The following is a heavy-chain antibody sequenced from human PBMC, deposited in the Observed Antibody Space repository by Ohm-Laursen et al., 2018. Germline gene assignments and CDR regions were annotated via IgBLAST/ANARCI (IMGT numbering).Heavy chain of an antibody. D-gene: IGHD5-18*01. J-gene: IGHJ4*02. V-gene: IGHV4-34*01. CDR1: GGSFSGYY. CDR2: INHSGST. Sequence: TLSLTCAVYGGSFSGYYWSWIRQPPGKGLEWIGEINHSGSTNYNPSLKSRVTISVDTSKNQFSLKLSSVTAADTAVYYCARDPGGYSYGNFDYWGQGTLVTVSS. CDR3: ARDPGGYSYGNFDY.